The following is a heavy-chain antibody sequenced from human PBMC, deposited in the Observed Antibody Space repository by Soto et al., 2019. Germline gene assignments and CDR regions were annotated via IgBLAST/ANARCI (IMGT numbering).Heavy chain of an antibody. CDR1: GYTFTSYA. J-gene: IGHJ4*02. D-gene: IGHD3-16*02. Sequence: QVQLVQSGAEVKKPGASVKVSCKASGYTFTSYAMHCVRQAPGQRLEWMGWINAGNGNTKYSQKFPGRVSITRDTSASTSYMELSSLRSEDTAVYSCASDSTNTYYDYIGGSYRRVGFDYWCQVTLVTVSS. CDR3: ASDSTNTYYDYIGGSYRRVGFDY. V-gene: IGHV1-3*01. CDR2: INAGNGNT.